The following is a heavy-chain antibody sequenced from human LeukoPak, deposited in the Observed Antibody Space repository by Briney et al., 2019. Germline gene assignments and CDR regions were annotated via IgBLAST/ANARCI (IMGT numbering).Heavy chain of an antibody. CDR2: IKQDGSEK. V-gene: IGHV3-7*01. Sequence: PGGSLRLSCAASGFTFSSYWMSWVRQAPGKGLEWVANIKQDGSEKYYVDSVKGRFTISRDNAKNSLYLQMNSLRAEDTAVYYCASGEQWLEERGGYFDYWGQATLVTVSS. CDR3: ASGEQWLEERGGYFDY. D-gene: IGHD6-19*01. CDR1: GFTFSSYW. J-gene: IGHJ4*02.